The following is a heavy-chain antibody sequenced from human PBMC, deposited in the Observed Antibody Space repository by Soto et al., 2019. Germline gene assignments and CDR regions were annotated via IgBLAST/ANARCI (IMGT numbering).Heavy chain of an antibody. V-gene: IGHV1-69*02. CDR1: GGTFSSYT. D-gene: IGHD3-22*01. CDR3: ARPNYYDDSSGYST. CDR2: IIPILGIA. J-gene: IGHJ1*01. Sequence: QVQLVQSGAEVKKPGSSVKVSCKASGGTFSSYTISWVRQAPGQGLEWMGRIIPILGIANYAQKFQGRVTITADKSTSTAYMELSSLRSEDTAVYYCARPNYYDDSSGYSTWGQGPWSPSPQ.